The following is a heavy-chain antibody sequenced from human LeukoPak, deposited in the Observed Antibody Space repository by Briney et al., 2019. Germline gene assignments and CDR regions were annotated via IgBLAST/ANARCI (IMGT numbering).Heavy chain of an antibody. CDR3: ARALDYHGSGASIEY. CDR2: ISSSSNYI. D-gene: IGHD3-10*01. J-gene: IGHJ4*02. Sequence: PGGSLRLSCAASGFSFSSYNMNWVRQAPGKGLEWVSSISSSSNYIYYADSVKGRFTISRDNAKNSLYLQMSSLRAEDTAVYYCARALDYHGSGASIEYWGQGTLVTVSS. CDR1: GFSFSSYN. V-gene: IGHV3-21*01.